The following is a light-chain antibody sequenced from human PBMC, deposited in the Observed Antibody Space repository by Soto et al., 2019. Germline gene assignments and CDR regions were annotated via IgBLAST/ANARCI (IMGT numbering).Light chain of an antibody. V-gene: IGKV1-6*01. CDR3: LHKYFYPFT. J-gene: IGKJ3*01. CDR2: AAS. Sequence: AIQMTQSPSSLSASVGDRVTITCRASQGMRNDLDWFQQKPGKAPKLLIYAASNLQSGVPARFSGSGSGTDFTLTISSLQPEDFATYYCLHKYFYPFTFGPGTKVDIK. CDR1: QGMRND.